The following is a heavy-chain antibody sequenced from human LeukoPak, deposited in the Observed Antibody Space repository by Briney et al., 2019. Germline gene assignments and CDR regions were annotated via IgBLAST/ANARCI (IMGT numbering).Heavy chain of an antibody. J-gene: IGHJ6*03. Sequence: ASVKVSCKASGGTFNNYTITWVRQAPGQGLEWMGGIIPIFGTANYAQKFQGRVTITADESTSTAYMELSSLRSEDTAVYYCARGDILTGYHKPHYYYYMDVWGKGTTVTISS. D-gene: IGHD3-9*01. CDR2: IIPIFGTA. CDR1: GGTFNNYT. V-gene: IGHV1-69*13. CDR3: ARGDILTGYHKPHYYYYMDV.